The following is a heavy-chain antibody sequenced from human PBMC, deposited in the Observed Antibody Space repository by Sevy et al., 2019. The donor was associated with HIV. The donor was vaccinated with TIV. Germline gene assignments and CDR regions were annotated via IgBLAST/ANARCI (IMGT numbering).Heavy chain of an antibody. CDR1: GFTFDDYA. D-gene: IGHD3-9*01. Sequence: GGSLRLSCAASGFTFDDYAMHWVRQAPGKGLEWVSGISWNSGSIGYADSVKGRFTISRDKAKNSLYLQMNSLRAEDTALYYCAKDITPRNYDILTGYYRRDYYYGMDVWGQGTTVTVSS. V-gene: IGHV3-9*01. CDR3: AKDITPRNYDILTGYYRRDYYYGMDV. CDR2: ISWNSGSI. J-gene: IGHJ6*02.